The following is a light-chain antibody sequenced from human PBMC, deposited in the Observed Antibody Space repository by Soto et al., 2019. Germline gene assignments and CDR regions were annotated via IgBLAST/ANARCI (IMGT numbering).Light chain of an antibody. CDR3: QQYYTSSWT. CDR2: QAS. V-gene: IGKV1-5*03. Sequence: DIQMTQSPSTLSASVEDRVTITCRASQSISTWLAWYQQKPGKAPQVLIYQASSLQSGVPSRFSGSGSGTEFTLTISSLQPDDFATYYCQQYYTSSWTFGQGTKVEI. J-gene: IGKJ1*01. CDR1: QSISTW.